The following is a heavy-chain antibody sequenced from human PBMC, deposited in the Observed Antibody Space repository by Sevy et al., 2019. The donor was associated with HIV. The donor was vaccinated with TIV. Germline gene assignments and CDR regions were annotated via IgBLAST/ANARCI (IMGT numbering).Heavy chain of an antibody. CDR2: IIPIFGTA. V-gene: IGHV1-69*13. CDR1: GGTFSSYA. Sequence: ASVKVSCKASGGTFSSYAISWVRQAPGQGLEWMGGIIPIFGTANYAQKFQGRVTITGDESTSTAYMELSSLRSEDTAVYYCARGATSRKIRIAAAGRYYYYYGMDVWGQGTTVTVSS. CDR3: ARGATSRKIRIAAAGRYYYYYGMDV. D-gene: IGHD6-13*01. J-gene: IGHJ6*02.